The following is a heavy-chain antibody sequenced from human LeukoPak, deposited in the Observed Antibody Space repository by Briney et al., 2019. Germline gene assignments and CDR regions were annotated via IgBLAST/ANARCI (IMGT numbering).Heavy chain of an antibody. Sequence: ASVKVSCKASGYTSTSYYMHWVRQAPGQGLEWMGIINPSGGSTSYAQKFQGRVTMTRDMSTSTVYMELTSLRSEDTAVYYCAIDLRITIFGVVIPWAFDIWGQGTMVTVSS. CDR3: AIDLRITIFGVVIPWAFDI. CDR2: INPSGGST. D-gene: IGHD3-3*01. J-gene: IGHJ3*02. CDR1: GYTSTSYY. V-gene: IGHV1-46*01.